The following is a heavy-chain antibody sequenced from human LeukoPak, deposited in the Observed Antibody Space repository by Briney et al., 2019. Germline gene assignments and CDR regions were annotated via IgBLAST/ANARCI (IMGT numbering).Heavy chain of an antibody. CDR2: INSDGSGT. Sequence: GGSLRLSCAASGFTVSSNYMSWARHAPGKGLVWVARINSDGSGTTYADSVKGRFTISRDNAKNTLYLQMNSLRDEDTAVYYCAKGGTTVVDYWGQGTLVTVSS. D-gene: IGHD4-17*01. CDR1: GFTVSSNY. CDR3: AKGGTTVVDY. J-gene: IGHJ4*02. V-gene: IGHV3-74*01.